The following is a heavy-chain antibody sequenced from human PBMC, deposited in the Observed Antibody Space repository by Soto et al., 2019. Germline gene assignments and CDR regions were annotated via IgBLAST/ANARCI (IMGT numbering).Heavy chain of an antibody. CDR2: TNPNSGGT. CDR1: VYTVSGYF. CDR3: ARSLTEGYCTITGCYTRPLYGMDV. J-gene: IGHJ6*02. Sequence: GASVKVSCKASVYTVSGYFIHWLRQAPGQGLEWMGWTNPNSGGTNNAQKFQGRVTVTRHTPTSTAYMELSRLTSDDTAVYYCARSLTEGYCTITGCYTRPLYGMDVWGQGTTVTVSS. D-gene: IGHD2-2*02. V-gene: IGHV1-2*02.